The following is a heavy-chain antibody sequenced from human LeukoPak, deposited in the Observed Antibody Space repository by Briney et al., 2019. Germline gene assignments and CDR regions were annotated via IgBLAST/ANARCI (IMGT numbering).Heavy chain of an antibody. CDR2: ISAYNGNT. D-gene: IGHD3-9*01. Sequence: GASVKVSCKASGYTFTSYGISWVRQAPGQGLEWMGWISAYNGNTNYAQKLQGRVTMTTDTSTSTVYMELRSLRSDDTAVYYCARDRSQGYFDWLLSNTNAFDIWGQGTMVTVSS. J-gene: IGHJ3*02. CDR3: ARDRSQGYFDWLLSNTNAFDI. V-gene: IGHV1-18*01. CDR1: GYTFTSYG.